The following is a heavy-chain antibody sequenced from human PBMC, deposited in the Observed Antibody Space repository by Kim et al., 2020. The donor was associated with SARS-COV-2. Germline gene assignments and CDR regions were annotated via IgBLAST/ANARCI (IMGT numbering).Heavy chain of an antibody. CDR3: ARDWGSAAMSARRWAE. CDR1: GFTFSSNA. V-gene: IGHV3-30*04. J-gene: IGHJ4*02. Sequence: GGSLRLSCAASGFTFSSNAMHWVRQAPGKGLEWVALIPDDGRSKYYPHSVKGRFTISRDNSKNTLYLDMNSLRPEDTAVYYCARDWGSAAMSARRWAEWGQGTLVTVSS. D-gene: IGHD6-6*01. CDR2: IPDDGRSK.